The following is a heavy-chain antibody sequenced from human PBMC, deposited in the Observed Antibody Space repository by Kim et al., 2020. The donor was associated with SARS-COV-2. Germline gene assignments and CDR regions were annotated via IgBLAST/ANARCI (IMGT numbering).Heavy chain of an antibody. V-gene: IGHV4-34*01. D-gene: IGHD3-16*02. CDR1: GGSFSGYY. CDR3: ARGRRHGDYVWGSYRSYAPAGASLYYSGIDV. J-gene: IGHJ6*02. CDR2: INHSGST. Sequence: SETLSLTCAVYGGSFSGYYWSWIRQPPGKGLEWIGEINHSGSTNYNPSLKSRVPISVDTSKNQFSLKLSSVTAADTAVYYCARGRRHGDYVWGSYRSYAPAGASLYYSGIDVWGQGTTVTVSS.